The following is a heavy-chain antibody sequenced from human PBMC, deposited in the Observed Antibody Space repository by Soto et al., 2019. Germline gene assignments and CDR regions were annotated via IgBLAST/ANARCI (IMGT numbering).Heavy chain of an antibody. CDR2: IYFTGST. CDR1: EECRDSGAYF. V-gene: IGHV4-30-4*01. D-gene: IGHD6-19*01. CDR3: VIVAVAHVVAAFNLELDP. Sequence: TLSIRRTVSEECRDSGAYFCGWIRWSQGKGLEWLGYIYFTGSTYYSPSLKSRLHISMDKSKNHFSLEMTSVTVADTAVYFCVIVAVAHVVAAFNLELDPCRPG. J-gene: IGHJ5*02.